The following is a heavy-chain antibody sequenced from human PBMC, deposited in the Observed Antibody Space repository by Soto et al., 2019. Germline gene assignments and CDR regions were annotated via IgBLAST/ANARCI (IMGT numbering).Heavy chain of an antibody. J-gene: IGHJ4*02. D-gene: IGHD2-8*02. CDR1: GYTFSNYA. Sequence: QVQLVQSGAEVKKPGSSVRVSCKTSGYTFSNYAISWVRQAPGQGLEWMGWINTGSGYTNYAHDRVTMTKDASTYTDYLEVTSLRSDDTAIYYCSSDRVYTGGSDADYWGQGTLVTVSS. CDR3: SSDRVYTGGSDADY. V-gene: IGHV1-18*01. CDR2: INTGSGYT.